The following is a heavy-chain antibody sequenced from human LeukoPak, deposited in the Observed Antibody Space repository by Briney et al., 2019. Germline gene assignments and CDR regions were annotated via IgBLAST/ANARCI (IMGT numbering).Heavy chain of an antibody. Sequence: PGGSLRLSCAASGFTFSSYAMHWVRQAPGKGLEYVSAISSNGGSTYYANSVKGRFTISRDNSKNTLYLQMGSLRAEDMAVYYCARGGIVGATPAKTRYYFDYWGQETLVTVSS. V-gene: IGHV3-64*01. CDR3: ARGGIVGATPAKTRYYFDY. D-gene: IGHD1-26*01. CDR1: GFTFSSYA. CDR2: ISSNGGST. J-gene: IGHJ4*02.